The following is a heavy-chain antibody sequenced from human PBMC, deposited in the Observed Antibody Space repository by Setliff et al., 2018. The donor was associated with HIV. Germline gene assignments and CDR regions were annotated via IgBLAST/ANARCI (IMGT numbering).Heavy chain of an antibody. CDR2: INPKSDGT. J-gene: IGHJ4*02. D-gene: IGHD3-22*01. V-gene: IGHV1-2*04. CDR1: GYSFTDYY. Sequence: ASVKVSCKASGYSFTDYYIHWVRQAPGQGLEWMGWINPKSDGTNYAQKFQGWITMTRDTSISTAYMELSRLRSGGTAVYYCARGMDYYDTSGYYQYYFDYWGQGTLVTVSS. CDR3: ARGMDYYDTSGYYQYYFDY.